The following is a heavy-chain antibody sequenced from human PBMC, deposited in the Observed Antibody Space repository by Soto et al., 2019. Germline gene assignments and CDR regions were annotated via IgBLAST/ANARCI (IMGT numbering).Heavy chain of an antibody. CDR1: GGSFSGYY. CDR3: ARGMSSGWYGGWFDP. D-gene: IGHD6-19*01. Sequence: QVQLQQWGAGLLKPSETLSLTCAVYGGSFSGYYWRWIRQPPGKGLEWIGEINHSGSTNYNPSLKKRVTIPVDTSKNQFSLKLSAVTAADTAVYYCARGMSSGWYGGWFDPWGQGTLVTVSS. V-gene: IGHV4-34*01. J-gene: IGHJ5*02. CDR2: INHSGST.